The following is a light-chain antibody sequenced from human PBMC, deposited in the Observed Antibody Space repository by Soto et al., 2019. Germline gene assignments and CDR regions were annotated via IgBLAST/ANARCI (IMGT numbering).Light chain of an antibody. Sequence: EIVMTQSPATLSVSTGYRATLSFRASQSMSNNVAWYQQKPGQPLRLLIYDASNRATGIPARFSGSGSGTDFTLTIRSLEPEDFAFYYCRQRSNWPITFGPGTRLEIK. V-gene: IGKV3-11*01. J-gene: IGKJ5*01. CDR3: RQRSNWPIT. CDR2: DAS. CDR1: QSMSNN.